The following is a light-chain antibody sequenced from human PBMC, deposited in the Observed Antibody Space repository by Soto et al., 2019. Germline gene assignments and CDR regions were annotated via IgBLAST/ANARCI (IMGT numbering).Light chain of an antibody. CDR1: NSDVGSYNL. CDR2: EVT. CDR3: FSYAGDSVYV. Sequence: QSVLTQPASVSGSPRQSITISCTGTNSDVGSYNLVSWFQQHPGKAPKLVIYEVTKRPSGVSDRFSGSKSGNTAPLTISGLQHEEEADYYCFSYAGDSVYVFGTGTKVTLL. V-gene: IGLV2-23*02. J-gene: IGLJ1*01.